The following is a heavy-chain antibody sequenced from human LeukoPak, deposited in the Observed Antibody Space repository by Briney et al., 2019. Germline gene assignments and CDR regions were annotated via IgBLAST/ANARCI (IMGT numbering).Heavy chain of an antibody. CDR2: VNPSSGIT. CDR1: GYTFTSYY. V-gene: IGHV1-46*01. Sequence: ASVKVSCNASGYTFTSYYMHWVRQAPGQGLEWMGIVNPSSGITTYAQKFQGRVTMTRDTSTSTVYMELSSLRSEDTAVYYCARDRASFDYRCQGTLVTVSP. CDR3: ARDRASFDY. D-gene: IGHD3-10*01. J-gene: IGHJ4*02.